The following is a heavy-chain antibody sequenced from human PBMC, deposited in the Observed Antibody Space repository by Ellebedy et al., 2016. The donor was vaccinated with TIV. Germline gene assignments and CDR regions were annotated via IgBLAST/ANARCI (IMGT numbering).Heavy chain of an antibody. Sequence: GGSLRLSXAASGFTFSSYWMGWVRQAPGKGLEWVANIRQDGGDIYYVDSVKGRFTVSRDNAKNSLYLQLNSLRAEDTAVYYCARPGTKSAFDIWGQGTVVTVSS. V-gene: IGHV3-7*01. CDR3: ARPGTKSAFDI. J-gene: IGHJ3*02. D-gene: IGHD1-7*01. CDR1: GFTFSSYW. CDR2: IRQDGGDI.